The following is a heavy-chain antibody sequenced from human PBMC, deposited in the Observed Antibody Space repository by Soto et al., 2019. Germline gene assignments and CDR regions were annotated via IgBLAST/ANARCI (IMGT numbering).Heavy chain of an antibody. J-gene: IGHJ4*02. CDR3: ARIPPLYYDFWSGYYFDY. CDR1: GGSISSYY. V-gene: IGHV4-59*01. CDR2: IYYSGST. D-gene: IGHD3-3*01. Sequence: SETLSLTCTVSGGSISSYYWSWIRQPPGKELEWSGYIYYSGSTNYNPSLKSRVTISVDTSKNQFSLKLSSVTAADTAVYYCARIPPLYYDFWSGYYFDYWGQGTLVTVSS.